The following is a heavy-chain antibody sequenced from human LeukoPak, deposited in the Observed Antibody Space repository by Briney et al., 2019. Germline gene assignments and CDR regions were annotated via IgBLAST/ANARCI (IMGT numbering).Heavy chain of an antibody. CDR1: GFTFDDYA. CDR2: ISWNSGSI. J-gene: IGHJ4*02. Sequence: GGSLRLSCAASGFTFDDYAMHWVRQAPGKGLEWVSGISWNSGSIGYADSVKGRFTISRDNSKNTLYLQMNSLRAEDTAVYCCAKDTYSGSYPGGYWGQGTLVTVSS. D-gene: IGHD1-26*01. CDR3: AKDTYSGSYPGGY. V-gene: IGHV3-9*01.